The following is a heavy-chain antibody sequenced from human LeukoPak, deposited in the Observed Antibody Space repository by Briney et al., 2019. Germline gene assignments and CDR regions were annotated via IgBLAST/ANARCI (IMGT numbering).Heavy chain of an antibody. Sequence: GGSLRLSCAASGFTFSSYSMNWVRQAPGKGLEWVSSISSSSSYIYYADSVKGRFTISRDNAKNSLYLQMNSLRAEDTAVYYCARASSGWYSSPLYFDYWGQGTLVTVSS. J-gene: IGHJ4*02. CDR1: GFTFSSYS. CDR2: ISSSSSYI. V-gene: IGHV3-21*01. CDR3: ARASSGWYSSPLYFDY. D-gene: IGHD6-19*01.